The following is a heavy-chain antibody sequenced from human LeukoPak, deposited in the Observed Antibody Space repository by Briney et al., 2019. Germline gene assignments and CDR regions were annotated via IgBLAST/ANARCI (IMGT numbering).Heavy chain of an antibody. V-gene: IGHV3-30*18. CDR3: ANLYGSSSFDY. CDR1: GFTFSSYG. D-gene: IGHD6-13*01. Sequence: GGSLRLSCAASGFTFSSYGTHWVRQAPGKGLEWVAVISYDGSNKYYADSVKGRFTISRDNSKNTLYLQMNSLRAEDTAVYYCANLYGSSSFDYWGQGTLVTVSS. J-gene: IGHJ4*02. CDR2: ISYDGSNK.